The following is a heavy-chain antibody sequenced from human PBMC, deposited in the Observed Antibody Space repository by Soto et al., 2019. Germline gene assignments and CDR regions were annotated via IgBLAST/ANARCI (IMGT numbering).Heavy chain of an antibody. V-gene: IGHV3-7*03. D-gene: IGHD7-27*01. J-gene: IGHJ3*01. CDR3: AALGWGEWGP. CDR2: IKEDGSEI. CDR1: GFSFSDYW. Sequence: EVYLVESGGGLVQPGGSLRLSCAASGFSFSDYWINWVRQAPGMGLEWVANIKEDGSEIYYMDSVKGRFIISRDNPKKTLYLQMDSLRPEDTAVYYCAALGWGEWGPWGQGTMVTVSS.